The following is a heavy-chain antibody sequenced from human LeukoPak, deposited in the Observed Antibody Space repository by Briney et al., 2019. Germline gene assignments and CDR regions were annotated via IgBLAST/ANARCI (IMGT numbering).Heavy chain of an antibody. CDR3: ARDTWQLVPDAFDI. CDR2: INPNSGGT. V-gene: IGHV1-2*02. J-gene: IGHJ3*02. D-gene: IGHD6-6*01. CDR1: GYTFTGYY. Sequence: GASVKVSCKASGYTFTGYYMHWVRQAPGQGLEWMGWINPNSGGTNYAQKFQGRVTMTRDTSVSTAYMELSRLRSDDTAVYYCARDTWQLVPDAFDIWGQGIMVTVSS.